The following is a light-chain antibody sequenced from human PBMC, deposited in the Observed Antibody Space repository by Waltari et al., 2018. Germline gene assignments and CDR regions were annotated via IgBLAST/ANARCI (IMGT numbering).Light chain of an antibody. CDR3: QQRSNWPRT. V-gene: IGKV3-11*01. J-gene: IGKJ1*01. Sequence: DIVLTQSPATLSLSPGERATLSCRASQSVSSYLAWYQQKPGQAPRLLTYDASSRATGIPARFSGSGSGTDFTLTISSLEPEDFAVYYCQQRSNWPRTFGQGTKVEIK. CDR2: DAS. CDR1: QSVSSY.